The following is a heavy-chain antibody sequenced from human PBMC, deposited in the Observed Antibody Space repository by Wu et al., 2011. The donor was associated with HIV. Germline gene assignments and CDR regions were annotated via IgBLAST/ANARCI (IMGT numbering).Heavy chain of an antibody. CDR1: GGTFSNYA. CDR3: ARDLTHSGHDAYDV. V-gene: IGHV1-69*18. Sequence: QVQLVQSGAEVKKPGSSVKVSCKASGGTFSNYAINWVRQAPGQGLEWMGRIIPIFGTANYAQKFQGRVTITADESTTTAYMELSSLRSDDTAVYYCARDLTHSGHDAYDVWGQGTVVTVS. D-gene: IGHD6-25*01. CDR2: IIPIFGTA. J-gene: IGHJ3*01.